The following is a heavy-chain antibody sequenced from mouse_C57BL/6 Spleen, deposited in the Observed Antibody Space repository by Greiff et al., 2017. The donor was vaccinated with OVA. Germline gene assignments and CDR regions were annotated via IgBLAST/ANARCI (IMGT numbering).Heavy chain of an antibody. CDR1: GFSFNTYA. Sequence: EVKLQESGGGLVQPKGSLKLSCAASGFSFNTYAMNWVRQAPGKGLEWVARIRSKSNNYATYYADSVKDRFTISRDDSESMLYLQMNNLKTEDTAMYYCVRQMRDWYFDVWGTGTTVTVSS. V-gene: IGHV10-1*01. CDR2: IRSKSNNYAT. J-gene: IGHJ1*03. CDR3: VRQMRDWYFDV.